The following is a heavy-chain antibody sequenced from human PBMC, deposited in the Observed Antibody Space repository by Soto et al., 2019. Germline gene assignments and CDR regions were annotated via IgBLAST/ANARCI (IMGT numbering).Heavy chain of an antibody. D-gene: IGHD3-10*01. V-gene: IGHV6-1*01. J-gene: IGHJ6*02. Sequence: SQTLSLTCDISGDSVSSQSAAWNWIRQSPSRGLEWLGRTYYKSKWFTDYAVSMNSRITVNADTSKNQFSLQLNSVTLEDTAVYYCARGRPAYYGLDVWGQGTTVTVS. CDR3: ARGRPAYYGLDV. CDR2: TYYKSKWFT. CDR1: GDSVSSQSAA.